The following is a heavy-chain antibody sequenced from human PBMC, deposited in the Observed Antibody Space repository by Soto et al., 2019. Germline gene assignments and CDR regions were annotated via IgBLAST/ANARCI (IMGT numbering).Heavy chain of an antibody. CDR3: ARVPLWGSGNYYVQY. CDR2: IYHSGAT. V-gene: IGHV4-31*03. CDR1: GGCVSSGGFY. J-gene: IGHJ4*02. D-gene: IGHD3-10*01. Sequence: TMSLTCTVSGGCVSSGGFYWTWISLHPGKGLEWIGYIYHSGATYYNPSLKSRLTISVDTSKNQFSLNLSSVTAADTAVYYCARVPLWGSGNYYVQYWGQGSLVPSPQ.